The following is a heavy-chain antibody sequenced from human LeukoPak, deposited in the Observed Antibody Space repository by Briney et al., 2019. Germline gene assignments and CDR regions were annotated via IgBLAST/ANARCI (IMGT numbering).Heavy chain of an antibody. J-gene: IGHJ5*02. CDR2: ITPIFGTA. CDR1: GGTFSSYA. D-gene: IGHD2-2*02. Sequence: ASVKVSCKASGGTFSSYAISWVRQAPGQGLEWMGGITPIFGTANYAQKFQGRVTITTDESTSTAYMELSSLRSEDTAVYYCARDGAYCSSTSCYSSWFDPWGQGTLVTVSS. V-gene: IGHV1-69*05. CDR3: ARDGAYCSSTSCYSSWFDP.